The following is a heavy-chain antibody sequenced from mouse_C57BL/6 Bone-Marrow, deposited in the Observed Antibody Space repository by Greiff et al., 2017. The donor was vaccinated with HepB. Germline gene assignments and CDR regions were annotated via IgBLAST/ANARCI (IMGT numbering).Heavy chain of an antibody. Sequence: EVKLQESGAELVRPGASVKLSCTASGFNIKDDYMHWVKQRPEQGLEWIGWIDPENGDTEYASKFQGKATITADTSSNTAYLQLSSLTSEDTAVYYCTTEMVTIDYWGQGTTLTVSS. D-gene: IGHD2-3*01. CDR3: TTEMVTIDY. CDR1: GFNIKDDY. V-gene: IGHV14-4*01. CDR2: IDPENGDT. J-gene: IGHJ2*01.